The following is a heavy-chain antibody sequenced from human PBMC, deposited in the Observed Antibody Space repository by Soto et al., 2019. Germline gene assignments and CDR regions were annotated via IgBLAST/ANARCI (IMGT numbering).Heavy chain of an antibody. Sequence: GGSLRLSCAASGFTFSSYAMSWVRQAPGKGLEWVSAISGSGGSTYYADSVKGRYTISRDNSKNTLYLQMNSLRAEDTAVYYCAKARYGDYGYFDYWGQGTLVTVSS. CDR2: ISGSGGST. CDR1: GFTFSSYA. CDR3: AKARYGDYGYFDY. J-gene: IGHJ4*02. D-gene: IGHD4-17*01. V-gene: IGHV3-23*01.